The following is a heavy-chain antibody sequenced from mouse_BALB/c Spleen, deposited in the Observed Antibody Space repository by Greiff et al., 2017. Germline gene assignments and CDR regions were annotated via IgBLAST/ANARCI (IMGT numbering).Heavy chain of an antibody. CDR1: GYAFSSSW. CDR2: IYPGDGDT. V-gene: IGHV1-82*01. Sequence: VQLQQSGPELVKPGASVKISCKASGYAFSSSWMNWVKQRPGQGLEWIGRIYPGDGDTNYNGKFKGKATLTADKSSSTAYMQLSSLTSVDSAVYFCARWGTEAMDYWGQGTSVTVSS. J-gene: IGHJ4*01. CDR3: ARWGTEAMDY. D-gene: IGHD2-14*01.